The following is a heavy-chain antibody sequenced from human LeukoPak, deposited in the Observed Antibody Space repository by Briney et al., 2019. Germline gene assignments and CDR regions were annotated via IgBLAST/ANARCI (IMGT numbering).Heavy chain of an antibody. V-gene: IGHV3-30*18. D-gene: IGHD3-10*01. CDR1: GFTFSSYG. CDR3: AKDQNKFDFDY. J-gene: IGHJ4*02. Sequence: SGGSLRLSCAASGFTFSSYGMHWVRQAPGKGLEWVAVISYDGSNKYYADSVKGRFTISRDNSKNTLYLQMNSLRAEDTAVYYFAKDQNKFDFDYWGQGTLVTVSS. CDR2: ISYDGSNK.